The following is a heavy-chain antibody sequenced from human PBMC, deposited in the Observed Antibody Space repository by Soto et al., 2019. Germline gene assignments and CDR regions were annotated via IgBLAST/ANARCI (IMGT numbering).Heavy chain of an antibody. V-gene: IGHV4-38-2*02. CDR2: IYHSGST. Sequence: SETLSLTCPLSGYSIRSGYYWGFILQRRREGLEWIGCIYHSGSTYYTPSLKSRATISVDTSKNQFSLTLSAVTAADTAVYYCERGPQMAAAGTPCFDLWGQGTLVTGSS. CDR1: GYSIRSGYY. CDR3: ERGPQMAAAGTPCFDL. D-gene: IGHD6-13*01. J-gene: IGHJ4*02.